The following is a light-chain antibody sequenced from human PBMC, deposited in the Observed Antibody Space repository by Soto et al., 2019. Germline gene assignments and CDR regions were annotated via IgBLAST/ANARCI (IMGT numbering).Light chain of an antibody. V-gene: IGKV3-20*01. CDR3: QQYGSSVSIT. J-gene: IGKJ5*01. CDR1: QSVSSNY. Sequence: EIVLTQSPGTLSLSPGERATLSCRASQSVSSNYLAWHQQKPGQAPRLLIYDASSRATGIPDRFSGSGSGTDFTLTISRLEPEDFAVYYCQQYGSSVSITFGQGPRLEIK. CDR2: DAS.